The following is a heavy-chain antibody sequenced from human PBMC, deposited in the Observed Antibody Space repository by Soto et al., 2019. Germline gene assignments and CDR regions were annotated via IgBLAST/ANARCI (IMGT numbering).Heavy chain of an antibody. Sequence: ASVKVSCKASGYTFTSYGISWVRQAPGQGLEWMGWSSAYNGNTNYAQKLQGRVTMTTDTSTSTAYMELRSLRSDDTAVYYCARDARGDSSGWSEFDYCGQGTLVTVSS. D-gene: IGHD6-19*01. J-gene: IGHJ4*02. CDR3: ARDARGDSSGWSEFDY. CDR1: GYTFTSYG. V-gene: IGHV1-18*01. CDR2: SSAYNGNT.